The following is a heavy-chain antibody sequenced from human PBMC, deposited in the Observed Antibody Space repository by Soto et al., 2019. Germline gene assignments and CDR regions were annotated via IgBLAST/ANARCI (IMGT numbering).Heavy chain of an antibody. Sequence: QVQLVESGGGFVKPGGSLRLSCAASGFTFSGYYMSWIRQAPGKGLECISYISSSGDRTKYADSVKGRFTISRDNAKKSLSLQMNSLRAEDTAVYYCVRETSYHFDTWGQGTLLSVSS. CDR1: GFTFSGYY. V-gene: IGHV3-11*05. D-gene: IGHD2-2*01. CDR3: VRETSYHFDT. J-gene: IGHJ4*02. CDR2: ISSSGDRT.